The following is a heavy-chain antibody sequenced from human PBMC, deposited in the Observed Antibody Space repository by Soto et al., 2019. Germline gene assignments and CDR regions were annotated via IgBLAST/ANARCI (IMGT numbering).Heavy chain of an antibody. CDR1: GFTFSSYG. Sequence: GGSLRLSCAASGFTFSSYGMHWVRQAPGKGLEWVAVIWYDGSNKYYADSGKGRFTISRDNSKNTLYLQMNSLRAEDTAVYYCAREGSGVDGRFWQKYYYYGMDVWGQGTTVTVSS. J-gene: IGHJ6*02. V-gene: IGHV3-33*01. CDR2: IWYDGSNK. CDR3: AREGSGVDGRFWQKYYYYGMDV. D-gene: IGHD3-10*01.